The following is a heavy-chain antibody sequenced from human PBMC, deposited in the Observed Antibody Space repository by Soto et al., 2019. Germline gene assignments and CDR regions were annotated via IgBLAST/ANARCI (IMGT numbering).Heavy chain of an antibody. J-gene: IGHJ3*02. Sequence: SSETLSLTCTVSGGSISSSSYYWGWIRQPPGKGLVWFGIFFYSGSTYYNPSFKSRVTISLDTSKNQFSLKLCSVTAADMVVYYCASNVGYDFWSGYEAIWGQGTMVTVSS. D-gene: IGHD3-3*01. CDR2: FFYSGST. CDR1: GGSISSSSYY. CDR3: ASNVGYDFWSGYEAI. V-gene: IGHV4-39*01.